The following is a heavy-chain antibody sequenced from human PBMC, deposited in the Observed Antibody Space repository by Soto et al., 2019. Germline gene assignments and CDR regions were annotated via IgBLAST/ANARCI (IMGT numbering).Heavy chain of an antibody. V-gene: IGHV3-7*01. CDR2: IKQDGSEK. J-gene: IGHJ5*01. CDR1: GFIFSNYW. Sequence: EVQLVESGGGLVQPGGSLRLSCAASGFIFSNYWMSWVRQAPGKGLEWVANIKQDGSEKYYVDSVKGRFTIARDNAKNSLYLQMNSLRAEDTAVYYCAGEATKVATAKYKWFDSWGQGTLVTVSS. CDR3: AGEATKVATAKYKWFDS. D-gene: IGHD1-20*01.